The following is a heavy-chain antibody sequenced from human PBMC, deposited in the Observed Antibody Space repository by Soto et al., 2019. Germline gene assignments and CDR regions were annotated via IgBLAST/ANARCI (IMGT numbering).Heavy chain of an antibody. CDR1: GCGFTTYG. CDR3: ARGRYGDY. D-gene: IGHD1-1*01. Sequence: QVHLMQSGAEVKKPGASVKVSCKGSGCGFTTYGITWVRQAPGQGLEWMAWISAHNGNTNYAQKLQGRVTVTRDISTSTAYMELRSLRSDDTAVYYCARGRYGDYWGQGALVTVSS. CDR2: ISAHNGNT. J-gene: IGHJ4*02. V-gene: IGHV1-18*01.